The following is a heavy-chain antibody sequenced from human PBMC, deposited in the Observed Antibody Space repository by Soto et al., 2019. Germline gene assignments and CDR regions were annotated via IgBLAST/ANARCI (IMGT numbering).Heavy chain of an antibody. D-gene: IGHD1-7*01. CDR3: ARPASDGNYNY. CDR1: GDSIRSGTHF. Sequence: SETLSLTCSVSGDSIRSGTHFWGWIRQPPGKGLEWIGSINYSGSSYYNPSLKSRVTISVDTSKNQFSVKLSSVTAADTAVYYCARPASDGNYNYWCQGNLVTVSS. CDR2: INYSGSS. J-gene: IGHJ4*02. V-gene: IGHV4-39*01.